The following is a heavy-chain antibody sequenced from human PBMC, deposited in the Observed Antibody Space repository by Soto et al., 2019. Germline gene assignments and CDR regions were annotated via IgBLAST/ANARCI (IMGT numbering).Heavy chain of an antibody. CDR1: GYSFTSYW. CDR3: ARRAETNGWNGFGADKYYFDF. D-gene: IGHD1-1*01. J-gene: IGHJ4*02. V-gene: IGHV5-51*01. CDR2: IYPGDSDT. Sequence: PGESLKISCNGSGYSFTSYWIGWVRQMPGKGLEWMGIIYPGDSDTRYSPSFQGQVTISADKSISTAYLQWSSLKASDTAMYYCARRAETNGWNGFGADKYYFDFWGQGTLVTVSS.